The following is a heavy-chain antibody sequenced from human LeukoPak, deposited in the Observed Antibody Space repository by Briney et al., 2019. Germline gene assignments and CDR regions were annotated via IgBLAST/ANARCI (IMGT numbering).Heavy chain of an antibody. J-gene: IGHJ4*02. CDR3: STAKFDN. CDR2: ISSSGNTI. CDR1: GFTFSIYE. V-gene: IGHV3-48*03. Sequence: GGSLRLSCAASGFTFSIYEMNWVRQAPGKGLEWVSVISSSGNTIYYADSVKGRFTVSRDNAKTSLYLQMNSLRAEDTAVYYCSTAKFDNWGQGTLVTVSS.